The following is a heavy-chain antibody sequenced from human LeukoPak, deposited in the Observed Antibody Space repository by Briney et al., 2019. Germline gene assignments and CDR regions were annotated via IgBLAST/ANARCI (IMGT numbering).Heavy chain of an antibody. CDR3: ASDSRGSGYSSGWYFGQNWYFDL. J-gene: IGHJ2*01. Sequence: ASVKVSCKASGYTFTSYGISWVRQAPGQGLEWMGWISAYNGNTNYAQKFQGRVTITADESTSTAYMELSSLRSEDTAVYYCASDSRGSGYSSGWYFGQNWYFDLWGRGTLVTVSS. D-gene: IGHD6-19*01. V-gene: IGHV1-18*01. CDR2: ISAYNGNT. CDR1: GYTFTSYG.